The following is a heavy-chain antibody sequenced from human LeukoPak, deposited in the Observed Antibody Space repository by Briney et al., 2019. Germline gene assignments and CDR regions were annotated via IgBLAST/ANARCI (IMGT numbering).Heavy chain of an antibody. CDR1: GFTFSSYS. Sequence: GGSLRLSCAASGFTFSSYSMNWVRQAPGKGLEWVSSISSSSSYIYYADSVKGRFTISRDNAKNSLYLQMNSLRAEHTAVYYCARHLFRGYSYGLVDYWGQGTLVTVSS. J-gene: IGHJ4*02. V-gene: IGHV3-21*01. D-gene: IGHD5-18*01. CDR2: ISSSSSYI. CDR3: ARHLFRGYSYGLVDY.